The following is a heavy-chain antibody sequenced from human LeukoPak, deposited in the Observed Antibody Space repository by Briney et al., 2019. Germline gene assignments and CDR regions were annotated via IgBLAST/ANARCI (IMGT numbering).Heavy chain of an antibody. CDR3: AREGLDY. CDR1: GYTFTSYD. V-gene: IGHV1-8*01. Sequence: ASXKVSCXASGYTFTSYDINWVRQATGQGLEWLGWMNPNSHNTGYTRKFQGRVTVTWNTSISTAYMELSSLRSEDTAIYYCAREGLDYWGQGTLVTVSS. D-gene: IGHD3-16*01. J-gene: IGHJ4*02. CDR2: MNPNSHNT.